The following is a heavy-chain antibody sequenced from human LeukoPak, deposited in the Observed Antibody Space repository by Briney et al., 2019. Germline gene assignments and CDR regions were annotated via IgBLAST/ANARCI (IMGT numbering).Heavy chain of an antibody. V-gene: IGHV4-34*01. Sequence: SETPSLTCAVYGGSFSGYYWSWIRQPPGKGLEWIGEINHSGSTNYNPSLKSRVTISVDTSKNQFSLKLSSVTAADTAVYYCARAPCGSTSCYARYYYGMDVWGQGTTVTVSS. J-gene: IGHJ6*02. CDR3: ARAPCGSTSCYARYYYGMDV. CDR2: INHSGST. CDR1: GGSFSGYY. D-gene: IGHD2-2*01.